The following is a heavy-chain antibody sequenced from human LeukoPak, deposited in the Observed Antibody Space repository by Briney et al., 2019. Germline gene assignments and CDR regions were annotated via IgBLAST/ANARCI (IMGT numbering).Heavy chain of an antibody. CDR1: GFTVSSNY. V-gene: IGHV3-53*01. Sequence: GGSLRLSCAASGFTVSSNYMSWVRQAPGKGLEWVSVIYSGGSTYYADSVKGRFTISRDNSKNTLCLQMNSLRAEDTAVYYCARGGGYQLPRFDPWGQGTLVTVSS. J-gene: IGHJ5*02. CDR2: IYSGGST. D-gene: IGHD2-2*01. CDR3: ARGGGYQLPRFDP.